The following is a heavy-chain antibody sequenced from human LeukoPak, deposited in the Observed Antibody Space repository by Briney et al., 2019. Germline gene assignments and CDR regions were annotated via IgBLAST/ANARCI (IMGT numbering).Heavy chain of an antibody. Sequence: KAGRSLRLSCAASGITLSSYAMHWVRQAPGKGLEWVAVISYDGSNKYYADSVKGRFTISRDNSKNTLYLQMSNLRAEDTAVYYCARWLCNGASCYYDYWGQGTLVTVSS. CDR1: GITLSSYA. V-gene: IGHV3-30-3*01. CDR3: ARWLCNGASCYYDY. J-gene: IGHJ4*02. D-gene: IGHD3-22*01. CDR2: ISYDGSNK.